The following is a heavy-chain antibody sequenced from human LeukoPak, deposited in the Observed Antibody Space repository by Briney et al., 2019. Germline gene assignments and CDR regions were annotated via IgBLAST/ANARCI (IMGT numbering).Heavy chain of an antibody. CDR3: AKDRYYDNSANHYESES. Sequence: PGGSLRLSCAASGFAFSSYGMSWVRQAPGKGLDWVSAVTGRGSTKYADSVTGRFIISRDNSKNTLYLQMDSLRAEDTAVYYCAKDRYYDNSANHYESESWGXGTLVTVSS. D-gene: IGHD3-22*01. CDR1: GFAFSSYG. J-gene: IGHJ5*01. CDR2: VTGRGST. V-gene: IGHV3-23*01.